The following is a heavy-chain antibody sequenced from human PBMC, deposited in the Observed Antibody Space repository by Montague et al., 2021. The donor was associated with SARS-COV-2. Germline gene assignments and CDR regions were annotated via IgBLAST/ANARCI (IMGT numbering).Heavy chain of an antibody. Sequence: PALVKPTQTLTLTCTLSGFSLTTRGLCVNWIRQPPGKALEWLAHSEWDDDEYYSMSLKTRLTISKDTSKNQVVLTMTNMDPVDTATYYCARIKNCSASGTSADWYFDLWGRGTLVTVSS. CDR3: ARIKNCSASGTSADWYFDL. D-gene: IGHD3-10*01. CDR2: SEWDDDE. J-gene: IGHJ2*01. V-gene: IGHV2-70*01. CDR1: GFSLTTRGLC.